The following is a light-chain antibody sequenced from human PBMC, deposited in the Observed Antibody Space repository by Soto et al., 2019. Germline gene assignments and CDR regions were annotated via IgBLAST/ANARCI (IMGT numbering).Light chain of an antibody. V-gene: IGLV3-21*02. CDR2: DDS. CDR1: NIGGKT. CDR3: QVWDSSGDHYV. J-gene: IGLJ1*01. Sequence: SYELTQAPSVSVAPGQTATITCGGNNIGGKTVHWYQQKPRQAPVLVVYDDSARPSGIPERFSGSNSENTATLTISRVEAGDEADYYCQVWDSSGDHYVFGPGTKLTVL.